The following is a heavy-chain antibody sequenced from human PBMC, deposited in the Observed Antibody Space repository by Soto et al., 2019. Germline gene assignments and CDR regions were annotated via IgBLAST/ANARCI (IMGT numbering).Heavy chain of an antibody. CDR2: ISSSVNS. D-gene: IGHD7-27*01. CDR3: VGRLTSNYNYFDS. J-gene: IGHJ5*01. Sequence: VHLQESGPGLVKPSQTLSLTCTVSGDSISSGTHYWNWIRKHPGKGLQWIGYISSSVNSYYSPSLKSRVFMSVDTSKNLFSLNMSYVTDADTAIYYCVGRLTSNYNYFDSWGQGTHVTVSS. V-gene: IGHV4-31*03. CDR1: GDSISSGTHY.